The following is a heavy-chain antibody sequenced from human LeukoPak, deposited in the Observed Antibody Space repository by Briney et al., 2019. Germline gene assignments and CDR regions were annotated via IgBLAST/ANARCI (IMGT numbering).Heavy chain of an antibody. D-gene: IGHD2-15*01. CDR3: AGRGYCSGGNCYGAFDI. J-gene: IGHJ3*02. CDR1: GFTFNSYS. CDR2: ISSSTSRI. V-gene: IGHV3-21*05. Sequence: GGSLRLSCGASGFTFNSYSMNWVRQAPGKGLEWVSYISSSTSRIYYADSVKGRFTISRDNAKNTLYLQMNSLTTEDTAVYYCAGRGYCSGGNCYGAFDIWGQGTMVTVSS.